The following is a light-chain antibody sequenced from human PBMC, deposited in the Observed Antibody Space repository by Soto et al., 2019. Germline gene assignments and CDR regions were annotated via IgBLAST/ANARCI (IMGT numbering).Light chain of an antibody. CDR1: QSVSSN. CDR2: GAS. V-gene: IGKV3-15*01. CDR3: QQSFTTPWT. J-gene: IGKJ1*01. Sequence: EIVMTQSPATLSVSPGERATLSCRASQSVSSNLAWYQQKPGQAPRLLIYGASTRATVIPAGFSGSGSGTEFSLTINSLQAGDSAIYYCQQSFTTPWTFGQGTKVDIK.